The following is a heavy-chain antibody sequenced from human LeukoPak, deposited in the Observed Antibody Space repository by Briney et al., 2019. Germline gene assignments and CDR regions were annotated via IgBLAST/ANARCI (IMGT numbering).Heavy chain of an antibody. J-gene: IGHJ4*02. CDR3: ARNLMGAIDY. Sequence: SETLSLTCTVPGGSISSYYWSWIRQPPGKGLEWIGYIYYSGSTNYNPSLKSRVTISVDTSKNQFSLKLSSVTAADTAVYYCARNLMGAIDYWGQGTLVTVSS. CDR1: GGSISSYY. D-gene: IGHD1-26*01. CDR2: IYYSGST. V-gene: IGHV4-59*01.